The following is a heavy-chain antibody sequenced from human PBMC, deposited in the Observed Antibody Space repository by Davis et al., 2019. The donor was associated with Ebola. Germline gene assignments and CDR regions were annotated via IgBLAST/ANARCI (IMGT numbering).Heavy chain of an antibody. J-gene: IGHJ5*02. D-gene: IGHD6-6*01. CDR3: ARDMAYSSSSGNWFDP. CDR2: IVVGSGNT. CDR1: GFTFTSSA. V-gene: IGHV1-58*01. Sequence: SVKVSCKASGFTFTSSAVQWVRQARGQRLEWIGWIVVGSGNTNYAQKFQERVTITRDMSTSTAYIELSSLRSEDTAVYSCARDMAYSSSSGNWFDPWGQGTLVTVSS.